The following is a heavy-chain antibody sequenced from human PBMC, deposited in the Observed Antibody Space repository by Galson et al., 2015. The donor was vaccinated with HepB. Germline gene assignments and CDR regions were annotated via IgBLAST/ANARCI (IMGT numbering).Heavy chain of an antibody. V-gene: IGHV1-18*01. Sequence: SVKVSCKASGYTFTTYGISWVRQAPGQGLEWMGWISGYNGNTYYAQKFQGRVTMTTDTSTSTAYMELRSLRSDDTAVYYCARDLYYYDSSGYYSDAFDIWGQGTMVTVSS. CDR2: ISGYNGNT. D-gene: IGHD3-22*01. CDR1: GYTFTTYG. CDR3: ARDLYYYDSSGYYSDAFDI. J-gene: IGHJ3*02.